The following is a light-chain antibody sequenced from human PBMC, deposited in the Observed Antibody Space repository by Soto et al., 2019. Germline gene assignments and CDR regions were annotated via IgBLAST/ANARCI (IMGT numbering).Light chain of an antibody. CDR3: QHYGDSRT. J-gene: IGKJ1*01. CDR2: DTS. V-gene: IGKV3-20*01. CDR1: QSVSSRY. Sequence: EIVLTQSPGTLSLSPGERATLSCRASQSVSSRYLAWYQQKPGQAPGLLIYDTSSRATGIPDRFSGSVSGTDFTLTISRLEPEDFAVYFCQHYGDSRTFGQGTKVEVK.